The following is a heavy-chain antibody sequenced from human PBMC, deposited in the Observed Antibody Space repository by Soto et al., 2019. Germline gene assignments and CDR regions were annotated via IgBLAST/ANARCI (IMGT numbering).Heavy chain of an antibody. J-gene: IGHJ4*02. Sequence: QITLKESGPTLVKPTQTLTLTCNFSGFSLTTDGVGVGWVRQPPGGALEWLSLIYWDDDERYSPSLKTRLTITEDPSKNQADLIMTNMDPVDTATYYCAHARNLITEDAQVGDFDYWGQGILVTVSS. CDR3: AHARNLITEDAQVGDFDY. V-gene: IGHV2-5*02. CDR1: GFSLTTDGVG. CDR2: IYWDDDE. D-gene: IGHD3-10*01.